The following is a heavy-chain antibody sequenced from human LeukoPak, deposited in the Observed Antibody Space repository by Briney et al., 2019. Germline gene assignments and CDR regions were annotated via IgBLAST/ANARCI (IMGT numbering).Heavy chain of an antibody. V-gene: IGHV3-23*01. D-gene: IGHD6-25*01. CDR2: ISGSGGST. J-gene: IGHJ4*02. Sequence: PGGSLRLSCAASGFTFSSYAMSWVRQAPGKGLEWVSAISGSGGSTYYADSVKGRFTISRDNSKNTLYLQMNSLRAEDTAVYYCAKVWRRYSSGKYYFDYWGQGTLVTVSS. CDR3: AKVWRRYSSGKYYFDY. CDR1: GFTFSSYA.